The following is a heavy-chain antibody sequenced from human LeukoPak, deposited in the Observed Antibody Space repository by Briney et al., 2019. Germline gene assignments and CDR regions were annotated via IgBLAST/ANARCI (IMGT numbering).Heavy chain of an antibody. CDR2: ISGSGGRR. D-gene: IGHD1-14*01. Sequence: GGSLRLSCAASGGTISSYAMSWVRQAPGMGLEWVSGISGSGGRRYSADSVKGRFTISRDNSKNTLYLQMNSLRAEDTAVYYCARRYNNDSPSFDCWGQGTLVTVSS. CDR3: ARRYNNDSPSFDC. CDR1: GGTISSYA. V-gene: IGHV3-23*01. J-gene: IGHJ4*02.